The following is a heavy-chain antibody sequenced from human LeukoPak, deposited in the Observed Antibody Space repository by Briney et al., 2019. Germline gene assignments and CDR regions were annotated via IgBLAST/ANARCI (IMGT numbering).Heavy chain of an antibody. Sequence: ASVKVSCKASGYTFTSYGISWVRQAPGQGLEWMGWISAHNGNTNYAQKLQGRVTMTTDTSTSTAYMELRSLRSDDTAVYYCAREARDSSGYYYAAFDIWGQGTMVTVSS. CDR3: AREARDSSGYYYAAFDI. V-gene: IGHV1-18*01. CDR2: ISAHNGNT. CDR1: GYTFTSYG. D-gene: IGHD3-22*01. J-gene: IGHJ3*02.